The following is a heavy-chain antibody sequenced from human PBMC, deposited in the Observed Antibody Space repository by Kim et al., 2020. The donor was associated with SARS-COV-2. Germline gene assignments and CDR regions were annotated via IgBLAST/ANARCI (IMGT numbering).Heavy chain of an antibody. J-gene: IGHJ4*02. Sequence: KSRVTISVDTSKNQFSLKLSSVTAADTAVYYCASGSYGSGSYRKPYYFDYWGQGTLVTVSS. D-gene: IGHD3-10*01. CDR3: ASGSYGSGSYRKPYYFDY. V-gene: IGHV4-34*01.